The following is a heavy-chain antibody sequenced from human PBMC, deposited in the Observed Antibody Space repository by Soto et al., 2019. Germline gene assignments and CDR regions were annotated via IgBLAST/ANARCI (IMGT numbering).Heavy chain of an antibody. CDR1: GGSFSGYY. D-gene: IGHD5-12*01. Sequence: QVQLQQWGAGLLKPSETLSLTCAVYGGSFSGYYWSWIRQPPGKGLEWIGEINHSGSTNYNPSLKSRVTISVDTSKKQFSLKLSSVTAADTAAYYCARDGYNYSLGYWGQGTLVTVSS. CDR3: ARDGYNYSLGY. J-gene: IGHJ4*02. V-gene: IGHV4-34*01. CDR2: INHSGST.